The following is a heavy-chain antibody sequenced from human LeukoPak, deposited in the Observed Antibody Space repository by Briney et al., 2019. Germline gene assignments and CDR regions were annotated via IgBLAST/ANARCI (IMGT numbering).Heavy chain of an antibody. D-gene: IGHD6-19*01. J-gene: IGHJ6*03. CDR2: ISSSGSTI. CDR1: GFTFSDYY. CDR3: ARHIAVATYEFVESYYMDV. V-gene: IGHV3-11*04. Sequence: PGGSLRLSCAASGFTFSDYYMSWIRQAPGKGLEWISYISSSGSTIYYAASVKGRFTISRDNAKNSLYLQMNSLRAEDTAVYYCARHIAVATYEFVESYYMDVWGKGTSVTVSS.